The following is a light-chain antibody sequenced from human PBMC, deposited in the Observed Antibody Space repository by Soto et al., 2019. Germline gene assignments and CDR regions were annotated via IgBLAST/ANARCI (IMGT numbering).Light chain of an antibody. J-gene: IGKJ4*01. V-gene: IGKV1-9*01. CDR1: QDISGY. CDR3: QQFNVYPLT. CDR2: AAS. Sequence: DIQLTQSPSFLSASVGDRVTITCRASQDISGYLAWYQQKPGKAPKLLSNAASTLQSGVPSRFIGSESGTDFTLTISSLQPEYFATYYCQQFNVYPLTFGGGTRVEIK.